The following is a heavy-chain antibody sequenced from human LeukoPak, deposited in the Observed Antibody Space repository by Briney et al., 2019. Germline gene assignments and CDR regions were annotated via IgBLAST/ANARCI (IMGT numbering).Heavy chain of an antibody. J-gene: IGHJ4*02. V-gene: IGHV1-69*05. Sequence: GSSVKVSCKASGGTFSSYAISWVRQAPGRGLEWMGRIIPIFGTANYAQKFQGRVTITTDESTSTAYMELSSLRSEDTAVYYCATTDYYGSGSYHDYWGQGTLVTVSS. CDR1: GGTFSSYA. CDR2: IIPIFGTA. D-gene: IGHD3-10*01. CDR3: ATTDYYGSGSYHDY.